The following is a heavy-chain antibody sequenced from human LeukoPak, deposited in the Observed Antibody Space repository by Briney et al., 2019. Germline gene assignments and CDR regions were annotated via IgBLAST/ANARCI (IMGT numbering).Heavy chain of an antibody. Sequence: ASVKVSFKASGYTFTNNYIHWVRQAPGQGLEWMGGINPSAGTTTYAQKFQGRVTMTRDTSTSTVYMELSNLKSEDAAVYYCARDFYMTALTTGYFDYWGREPWSPSPQ. V-gene: IGHV1-46*01. D-gene: IGHD4-17*01. CDR1: GYTFTNNY. J-gene: IGHJ4*02. CDR3: ARDFYMTALTTGYFDY. CDR2: INPSAGTT.